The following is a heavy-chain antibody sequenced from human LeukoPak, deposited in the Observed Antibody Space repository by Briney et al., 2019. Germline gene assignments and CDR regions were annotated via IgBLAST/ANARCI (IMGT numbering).Heavy chain of an antibody. V-gene: IGHV4-4*07. CDR1: GGSISSYY. D-gene: IGHD2-21*02. CDR2: IYTSGST. J-gene: IGHJ5*02. CDR3: ARDLVTETALGGWFDP. Sequence: SETLSLACTVSGGSISSYYWSWIRQPAGKGLEWIGRIYTSGSTNYNPSLKSRVTMSVDTSKNQFSLKLSSVTAADTAVYYCARDLVTETALGGWFDPGGQGTLVTVSS.